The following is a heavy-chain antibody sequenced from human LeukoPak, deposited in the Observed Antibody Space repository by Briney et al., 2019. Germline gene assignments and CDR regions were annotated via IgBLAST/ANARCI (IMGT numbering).Heavy chain of an antibody. D-gene: IGHD3-9*01. Sequence: GGSLRLSCAASGFTVSDYSMSWVRQAPGKGLEWVANIKQDGSEKYYVDSVKGRFTISRDNAKNSLCLQMNSLRAEDTAVYYCARGSDLYDILTGYYNYYYMDVWGKGTTVTISS. CDR2: IKQDGSEK. CDR3: ARGSDLYDILTGYYNYYYMDV. V-gene: IGHV3-7*04. J-gene: IGHJ6*03. CDR1: GFTVSDYS.